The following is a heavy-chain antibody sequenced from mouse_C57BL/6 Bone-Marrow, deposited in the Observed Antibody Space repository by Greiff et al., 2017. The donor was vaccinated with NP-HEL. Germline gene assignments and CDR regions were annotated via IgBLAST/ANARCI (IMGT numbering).Heavy chain of an antibody. CDR2: ISSGSSTI. Sequence: EVKLVESGGGLVKPGGSLKLSCAASGFTFSDYGMHWVRQAPEKGLEWVAYISSGSSTIYYADTVKGRFTISRDNAKNTLFLQMTSLRSEDTAMYYCARDVYGNYAWFAYWGQGTLVTVSA. J-gene: IGHJ3*01. D-gene: IGHD2-1*01. CDR1: GFTFSDYG. V-gene: IGHV5-17*01. CDR3: ARDVYGNYAWFAY.